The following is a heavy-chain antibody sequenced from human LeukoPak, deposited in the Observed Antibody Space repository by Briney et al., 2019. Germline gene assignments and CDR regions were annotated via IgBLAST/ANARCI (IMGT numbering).Heavy chain of an antibody. V-gene: IGHV3-21*01. CDR1: GFTFSSYS. D-gene: IGHD4-17*01. CDR3: ANQHDYGDYGSDY. CDR2: ISSSSSYI. Sequence: GGSLRLSCADSGFTFSSYSMNWVRQAPGKGLKWVSSISSSSSYIYYADSVKGRFTISRDNAKNSLYLQMNSLRAEDTAVYYCANQHDYGDYGSDYWGQGTLVTVSS. J-gene: IGHJ4*02.